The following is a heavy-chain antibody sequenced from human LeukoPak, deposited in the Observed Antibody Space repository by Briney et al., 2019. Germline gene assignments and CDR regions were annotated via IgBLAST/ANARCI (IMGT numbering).Heavy chain of an antibody. CDR3: ARGGYYDSSGYSFDY. D-gene: IGHD3-22*01. CDR2: ISPSGGST. V-gene: IGHV1-46*01. Sequence: ASVKVSCKASGYTFTSYYMHWVRQAPGQGLEWMGIISPSGGSTSYAQKFQGRVTMTRDMSTSTVYMELSSLRSEDTAVYYCARGGYYDSSGYSFDYWGQGTLVTVSS. CDR1: GYTFTSYY. J-gene: IGHJ4*02.